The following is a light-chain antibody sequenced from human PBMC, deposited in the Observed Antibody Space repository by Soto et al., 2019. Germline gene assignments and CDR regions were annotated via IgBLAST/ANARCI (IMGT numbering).Light chain of an antibody. Sequence: QSVLTQPPSASRTPGQRVTISCSGSDSNIGSNYVYWYQQLPGTAPKLLMYRNDQRPSEVPDRFSGSESGTSASLAISGLRSEDEADYYCATWDDSLSGLVFGGGTQLTVL. CDR1: DSNIGSNY. J-gene: IGLJ2*01. CDR3: ATWDDSLSGLV. V-gene: IGLV1-47*01. CDR2: RND.